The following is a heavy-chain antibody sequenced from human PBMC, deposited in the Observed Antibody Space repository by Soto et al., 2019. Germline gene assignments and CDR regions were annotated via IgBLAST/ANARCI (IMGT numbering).Heavy chain of an antibody. J-gene: IGHJ5*02. CDR2: IYYTGNT. Sequence: QVQLQESGPGVVKPSDTLSVTCTVSGGSVRSRSHFWSWIRQPPGGGLQWIGYIYYTGNTIYSPSLKSRATLSVDTSRNQFSLRLTSVTAADTAIYYCARYDAESGSNKLDPWGQGTLVTVSS. CDR3: ARYDAESGSNKLDP. V-gene: IGHV4-61*01. D-gene: IGHD5-12*01. CDR1: GGSVRSRSHF.